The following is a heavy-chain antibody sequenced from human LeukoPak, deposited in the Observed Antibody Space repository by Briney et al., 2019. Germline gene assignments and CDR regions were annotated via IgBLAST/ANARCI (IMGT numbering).Heavy chain of an antibody. CDR3: ASLGPWGVTNY. J-gene: IGHJ4*02. CDR2: INHSGST. CDR1: GGSFSGYY. V-gene: IGHV4-34*01. D-gene: IGHD3-10*01. Sequence: SETLSLTCAVYGGSFSGYYWSWIRQPPGKGLEWIGEINHSGSTNYNPSLKSRVTISVDTSKNQFSLKPSSVTAADTAVYYCASLGPWGVTNYWGQGTLVTVSS.